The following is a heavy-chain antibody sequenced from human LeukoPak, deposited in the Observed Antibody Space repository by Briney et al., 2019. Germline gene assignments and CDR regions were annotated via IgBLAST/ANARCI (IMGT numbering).Heavy chain of an antibody. D-gene: IGHD3-22*01. Sequence: GGSLRLSCAASGFTFSSYEMNWVRQAPGKGLEWVSYISSSGSTIYYADSVKGRFTISRDNAKNSLYVQVNSLRAEDTAVYYCARDAYDSSGYFPFGNWGQGTLVTVSS. CDR2: ISSSGSTI. CDR1: GFTFSSYE. J-gene: IGHJ4*02. CDR3: ARDAYDSSGYFPFGN. V-gene: IGHV3-48*03.